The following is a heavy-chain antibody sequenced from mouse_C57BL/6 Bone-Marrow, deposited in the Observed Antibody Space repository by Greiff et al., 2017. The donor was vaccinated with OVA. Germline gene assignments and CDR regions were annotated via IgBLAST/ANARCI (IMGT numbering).Heavy chain of an antibody. CDR2: IHPNSGST. Sequence: QVQLQQSGAELVKPGASVKLSCKASGYTFTSYWMHWVKQRPGQGLEWIGMIHPNSGSTNYNEKFKSKATLTVDKSSSTAYMQLSSLTSEDSAVYYCARYLYGSSLAYGGQGTLVTVSA. CDR3: ARYLYGSSLAY. CDR1: GYTFTSYW. V-gene: IGHV1-64*01. D-gene: IGHD1-1*01. J-gene: IGHJ3*01.